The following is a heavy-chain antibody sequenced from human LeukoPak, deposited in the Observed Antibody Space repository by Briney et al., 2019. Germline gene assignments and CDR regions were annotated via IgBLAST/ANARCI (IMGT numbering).Heavy chain of an antibody. Sequence: GGSLRLSCAASGFTFSYYWMHWVRQAPGKGLVWVSRINTDGTRTTYADSVKGRFTISRDNVKNTVFLQMNSLRAEDTGVYYCARVPSGSYAWSDPWGQGTLVTVSS. CDR3: ARVPSGSYAWSDP. J-gene: IGHJ5*02. V-gene: IGHV3-74*01. CDR2: INTDGTRT. D-gene: IGHD1-26*01. CDR1: GFTFSYYW.